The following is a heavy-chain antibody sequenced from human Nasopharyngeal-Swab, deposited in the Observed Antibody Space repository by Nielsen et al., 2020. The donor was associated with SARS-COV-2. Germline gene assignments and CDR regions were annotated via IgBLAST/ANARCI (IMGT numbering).Heavy chain of an antibody. Sequence: GGSLRLSCVVSGFTFGNHNMNWVRQAPGKGLEWVSIISGSGDTTYYADSVNDRFTISRDNSKNTLYLQMNSLRVEDTALYYCAKAPYLRGLDVWGQGTTVTVSS. CDR1: GFTFGNHN. CDR2: ISGSGDTT. J-gene: IGHJ6*02. D-gene: IGHD2-21*01. V-gene: IGHV3-23*01. CDR3: AKAPYLRGLDV.